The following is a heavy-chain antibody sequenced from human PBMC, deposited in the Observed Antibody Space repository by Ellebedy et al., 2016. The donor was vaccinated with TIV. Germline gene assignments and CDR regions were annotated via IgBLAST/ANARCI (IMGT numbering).Heavy chain of an antibody. CDR3: ASLQLGVWYFDY. CDR2: VYYGGST. D-gene: IGHD3-10*01. Sequence: GSLRLSCTVSGGSLSSSSSYWGWIRQPPGRGLEWIGTVYYGGSTYSNPSLKSRVTMSVDTSKNQFSLRLSSVTAADTAVFYCASLQLGVWYFDYWGQGSLVTVSS. J-gene: IGHJ4*02. V-gene: IGHV4-39*07. CDR1: GGSLSSSSSY.